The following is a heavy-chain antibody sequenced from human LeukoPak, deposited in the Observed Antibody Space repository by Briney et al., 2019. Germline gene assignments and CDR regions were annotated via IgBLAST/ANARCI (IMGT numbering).Heavy chain of an antibody. CDR1: GFTVSSNS. J-gene: IGHJ2*01. D-gene: IGHD6-19*01. CDR3: ARYGLYSSGWYDWYFDL. Sequence: PGGSLRLSCTVSGFTVSSNSMSWVRQAPGKGLEWVSSISSSSSYIYYADSVKGRFTISRDNAKNSLYLQMNSLRAEDTAVYYCARYGLYSSGWYDWYFDLWGRGTLVTVSS. V-gene: IGHV3-21*01. CDR2: ISSSSSYI.